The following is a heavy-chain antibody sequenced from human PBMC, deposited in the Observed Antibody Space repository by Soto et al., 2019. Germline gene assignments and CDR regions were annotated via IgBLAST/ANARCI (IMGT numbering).Heavy chain of an antibody. J-gene: IGHJ4*02. V-gene: IGHV3-7*01. CDR2: IKEDGSEK. Sequence: GGSLRLSCAASGFTFSSSWMNWVRQSPGKGLEWVAGIKEDGSEKYYVDFVKGRFTISRDNVEKSLYLQMNSLRGEDTAVYFCARDRGYSCFDYWGLGTLVTVSS. CDR3: ARDRGYSCFDY. D-gene: IGHD5-18*01. CDR1: GFTFSSSW.